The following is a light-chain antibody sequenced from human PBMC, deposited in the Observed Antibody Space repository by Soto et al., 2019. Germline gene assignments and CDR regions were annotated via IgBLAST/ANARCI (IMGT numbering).Light chain of an antibody. J-gene: IGKJ3*01. V-gene: IGKV3-11*01. CDR3: QQRSNWPLT. CDR1: QGIGRY. Sequence: EIVLTQSPGTLSLSPGESATLSCSASQGIGRYLAWFQQKPGQAPRLLIYDASTRATGIPARFSGSGSGTDFPLTISSLEPEDFAVYYCQQRSNWPLTFGPGTKVEIK. CDR2: DAS.